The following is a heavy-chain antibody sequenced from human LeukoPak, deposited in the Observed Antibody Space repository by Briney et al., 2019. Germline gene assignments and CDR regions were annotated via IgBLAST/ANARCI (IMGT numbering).Heavy chain of an antibody. CDR3: ASLAGGYFFDH. D-gene: IGHD1-26*01. V-gene: IGHV3-74*03. CDR2: INTDGTNR. CDR1: EFSFSRYW. J-gene: IGHJ4*02. Sequence: PGGSLRLSCATSEFSFSRYWMNWVRQAPGKGLVWVSRINTDGTNRTYADSVKGRFLISRDNAKNILYLQMTSLRVDDTAVYYCASLAGGYFFDHWGQGTLVTVSS.